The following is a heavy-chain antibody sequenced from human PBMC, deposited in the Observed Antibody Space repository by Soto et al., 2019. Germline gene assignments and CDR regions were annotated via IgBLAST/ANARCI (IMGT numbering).Heavy chain of an antibody. CDR1: GFTFSDHH. CDR3: SRDLGS. Sequence: EVHLVESGGGLVQPGGSLRLSCGTSGFTFSDHHMDWVRQAPGKGLEWVGRTKNKTNSYTTEYAASVKGRFTISRDDSQNSLYLQMNSLKTEETAVYYCSRDLGSWGQGTLVTVSS. V-gene: IGHV3-72*01. J-gene: IGHJ5*02. CDR2: TKNKTNSYTT.